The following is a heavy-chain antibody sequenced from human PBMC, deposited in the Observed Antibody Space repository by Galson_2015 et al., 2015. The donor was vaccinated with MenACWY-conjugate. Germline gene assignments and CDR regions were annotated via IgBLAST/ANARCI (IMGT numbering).Heavy chain of an antibody. CDR1: GFIFSSYG. D-gene: IGHD5-18*01. V-gene: IGHV3-33*01. J-gene: IGHJ3*01. Sequence: SLRLSCAASGFIFSSYGMHWVRRAPGKGLEWVAVIWYDGSNKYYADSVKGRFTISRDKSKNTLYLQMNSLRAEDTAVYYCARESRGYSYSYARDAFDVWGQGTMVTVSS. CDR3: ARESRGYSYSYARDAFDV. CDR2: IWYDGSNK.